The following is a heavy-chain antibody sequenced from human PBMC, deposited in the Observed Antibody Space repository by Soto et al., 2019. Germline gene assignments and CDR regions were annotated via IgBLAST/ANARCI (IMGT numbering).Heavy chain of an antibody. CDR2: INPNSGGT. CDR3: ARGKGRGYSYGYMGWFDP. J-gene: IGHJ5*02. CDR1: GYTFTGYY. D-gene: IGHD5-18*01. V-gene: IGHV1-2*02. Sequence: SVKVSCKASGYTFTGYYMHWVRQAPVQGLEWMGWINPNSGGTNYAQKFQGRVTMTRDTSISTAYMELSRLRSDDTAVYYCARGKGRGYSYGYMGWFDPWGQGTLVTVSS.